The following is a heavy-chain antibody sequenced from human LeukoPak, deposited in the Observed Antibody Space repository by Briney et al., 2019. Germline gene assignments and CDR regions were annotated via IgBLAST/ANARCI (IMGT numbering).Heavy chain of an antibody. CDR2: ISHGENP. V-gene: IGHV4/OR15-8*02. D-gene: IGHD3-3*01. J-gene: IGHJ4*01. CDR1: GFTFSSYW. Sequence: PGGSLRLSCAASGFTFSSYWMSWIRQPPGMGLEWIGEISHGENPTYNPSLKSRVTISVDTSKSQFSLKLTSVTAADTAVYYCARDWSGPYYFDYWGQGTLVTVSS. CDR3: ARDWSGPYYFDY.